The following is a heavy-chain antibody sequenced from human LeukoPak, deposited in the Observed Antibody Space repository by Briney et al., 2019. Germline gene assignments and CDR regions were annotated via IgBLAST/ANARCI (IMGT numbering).Heavy chain of an antibody. V-gene: IGHV4-59*01. CDR3: ARDPSSSWYSL. D-gene: IGHD6-13*01. CDR1: GGSISSYY. CDR2: IYYSGST. J-gene: IGHJ4*02. Sequence: SETLSLTCTVSGGSISSYYWSWIRQPPGKGLEWIGYIYYSGSTNYNPSLKSRVTISVDTSKNQFSLKLSSVTAADTAVYYCARDPSSSWYSLWGQGILVTVSS.